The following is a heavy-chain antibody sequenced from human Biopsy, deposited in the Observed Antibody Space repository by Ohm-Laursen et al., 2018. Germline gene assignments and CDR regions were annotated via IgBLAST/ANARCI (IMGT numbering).Heavy chain of an antibody. CDR1: GFTFSDYY. Sequence: SLRLSCAAPGFTFSDYYMSWIRQAPGKGLEWVSYITSGGSTTDYADSVKGRFTISRDNAKSSLFLQMNSLRAEDTAVYYCARDPIVGSKADGMDVWGQGTTVTVSS. V-gene: IGHV3-11*04. CDR3: ARDPIVGSKADGMDV. D-gene: IGHD1-26*01. CDR2: ITSGGSTT. J-gene: IGHJ6*02.